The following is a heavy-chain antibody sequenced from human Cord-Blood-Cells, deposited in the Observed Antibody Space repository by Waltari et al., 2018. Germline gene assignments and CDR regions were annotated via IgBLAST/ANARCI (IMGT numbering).Heavy chain of an antibody. CDR1: GFTFSSYW. CDR3: ASIARGVRTDAFDI. CDR2: IKQDGSEK. Sequence: EVQLVESGGGLVQPGGSLRLSCAASGFTFSSYWMSWVRQAPGKGLEWVANIKQDGSEKYYVDSVKGRFTISRDNAKNSLYLQMNSLRAEDTAVYYCASIARGVRTDAFDIWGQGTMVTVSS. D-gene: IGHD3-10*01. J-gene: IGHJ3*02. V-gene: IGHV3-7*01.